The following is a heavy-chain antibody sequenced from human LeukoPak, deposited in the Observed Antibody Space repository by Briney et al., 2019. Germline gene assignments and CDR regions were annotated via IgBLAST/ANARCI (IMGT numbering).Heavy chain of an antibody. Sequence: ASGTVSYKPSGYTFTSYGISWVRQAPGQGLEWMGWISAHNGNTNYAQKLQGRVTMTTDTSTSTAYMELRSLRSDDTAVYYCARDKDYDGDYWGQGTLVTVSS. D-gene: IGHD4-17*01. V-gene: IGHV1-18*01. CDR2: ISAHNGNT. CDR3: ARDKDYDGDY. CDR1: GYTFTSYG. J-gene: IGHJ4*02.